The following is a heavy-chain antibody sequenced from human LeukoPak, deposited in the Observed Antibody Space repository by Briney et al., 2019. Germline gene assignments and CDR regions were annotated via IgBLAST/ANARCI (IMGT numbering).Heavy chain of an antibody. D-gene: IGHD4-17*01. CDR1: GFTFSSYS. Sequence: GGSLRLSCAASGFTFSSYSMNWVRQAPGKGLEWVSSISSSSSYTYYADSVKGRFTTSRDNAKNSLYLQMNSLRAEDTAVYYCATKLYGDYVDYFYYMDVWGKGTTVTVSS. CDR2: ISSSSSYT. CDR3: ATKLYGDYVDYFYYMDV. J-gene: IGHJ6*03. V-gene: IGHV3-21*01.